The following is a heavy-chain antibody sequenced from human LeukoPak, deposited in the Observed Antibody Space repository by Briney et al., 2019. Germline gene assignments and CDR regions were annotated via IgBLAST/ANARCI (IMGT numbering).Heavy chain of an antibody. CDR1: GGSISNYY. CDR3: ARGGYYGSGNDFRFDP. V-gene: IGHV4-59*01. CDR2: IYYTGST. J-gene: IGHJ5*02. D-gene: IGHD3-10*01. Sequence: PSETLSLTCTVSGGSISNYYWTWIRQPPGKGLEWIGYIYYTGSTNYNPSLKSRVTISVATSKNQFSLKLSSVTAADTAVYYCARGGYYGSGNDFRFDPWGQGTLVTVSS.